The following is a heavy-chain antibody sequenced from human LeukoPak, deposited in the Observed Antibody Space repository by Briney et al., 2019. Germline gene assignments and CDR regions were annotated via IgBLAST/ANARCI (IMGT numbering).Heavy chain of an antibody. J-gene: IGHJ3*02. CDR2: IYYSGST. V-gene: IGHV4-59*12. D-gene: IGHD3-22*01. CDR1: GGSISSYY. Sequence: SETLSLTCTVSGGSISSYYWSWIRQPPGKGLEWIGYIYYSGSTNYNPSLKSRVTISVDTSKNQFSLKLSSVTAADTAVYYCARAEPLYYYDSSGYLTAGSGAAAFDIWGQGTMVTVSS. CDR3: ARAEPLYYYDSSGYLTAGSGAAAFDI.